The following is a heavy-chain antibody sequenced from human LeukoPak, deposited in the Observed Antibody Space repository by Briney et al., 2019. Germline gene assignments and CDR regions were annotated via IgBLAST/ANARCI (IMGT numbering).Heavy chain of an antibody. D-gene: IGHD3-10*01. Sequence: ASVKVSCKASGYTFTSYGISWVRQAPGQGLEWMGWISAYNGNTNYAQKLQGRVTMTIDTSTSTAYMELRSLRSDDTAVYYCARDGNSVLLWFGELLPFYWGQGTLVTVSP. CDR2: ISAYNGNT. CDR3: ARDGNSVLLWFGELLPFY. V-gene: IGHV1-18*01. CDR1: GYTFTSYG. J-gene: IGHJ4*02.